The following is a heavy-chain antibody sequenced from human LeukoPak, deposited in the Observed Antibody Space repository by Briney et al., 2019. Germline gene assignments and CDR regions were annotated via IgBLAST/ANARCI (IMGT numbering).Heavy chain of an antibody. D-gene: IGHD4-17*01. J-gene: IGHJ5*02. V-gene: IGHV4-34*01. CDR2: INHSGST. Sequence: PSETLSLTCAVYGGSFSGYYWSWIRQPPGKGLEWIGEINHSGSTNYNPSLKSRVTISVDTSKNQFSLKLSSVTAADTAVYYCARHYWMTTVTTSWFDPWGQGTLVTVSS. CDR1: GGSFSGYY. CDR3: ARHYWMTTVTTSWFDP.